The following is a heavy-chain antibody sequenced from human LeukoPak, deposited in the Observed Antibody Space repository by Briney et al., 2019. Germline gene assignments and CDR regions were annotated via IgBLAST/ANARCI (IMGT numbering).Heavy chain of an antibody. Sequence: SETLSLTCTVSGGSISSSSYYWGWIRQPPGKGLEWIGSIYYSGSTYYNPSLKSRVTISVDTSKNQFSLKLSSVTAADTAVYYCARPRSYSSGWKGFDPWGQGTLVTVSS. D-gene: IGHD6-25*01. J-gene: IGHJ5*02. CDR1: GGSISSSSYY. V-gene: IGHV4-39*01. CDR2: IYYSGST. CDR3: ARPRSYSSGWKGFDP.